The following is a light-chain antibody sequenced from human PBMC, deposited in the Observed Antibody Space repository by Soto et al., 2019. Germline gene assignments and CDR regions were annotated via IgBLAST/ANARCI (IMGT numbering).Light chain of an antibody. J-gene: IGKJ1*01. CDR3: QQSYSTPRT. V-gene: IGKV1-39*01. CDR1: QSIDSY. Sequence: DIQMTQSPSSLSASVGDRVTNTCRSSQSIDSYLNWYQQKPGKAPNLLIYAASTLQSGVPSRFSGSGSGTDFTLTISALQPEDFTTYYCQQSYSTPRTFGQGTKVDIK. CDR2: AAS.